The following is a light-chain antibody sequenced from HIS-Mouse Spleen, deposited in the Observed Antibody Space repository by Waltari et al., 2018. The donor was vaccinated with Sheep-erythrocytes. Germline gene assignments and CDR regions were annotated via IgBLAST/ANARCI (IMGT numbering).Light chain of an antibody. J-gene: IGLJ1*01. Sequence: QSALSQPRSVSGSPAQAVTISCPGTSRDCGGHTHVSWYQQHPGKAPKLVIYDVSKRPSGVPDRFSGSKSGNTVSLTISGLQAEDEADYYCCSYAGSYNHVFATGTKVTVL. CDR2: DVS. CDR1: SRDCGGHTH. CDR3: CSYAGSYNHV. V-gene: IGLV2-11*01.